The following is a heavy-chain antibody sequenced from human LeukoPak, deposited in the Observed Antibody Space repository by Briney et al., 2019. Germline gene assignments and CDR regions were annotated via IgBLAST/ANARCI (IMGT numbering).Heavy chain of an antibody. CDR3: AGSRDYGDPNWFDP. D-gene: IGHD4-17*01. CDR1: GFIFRTYS. V-gene: IGHV3-48*01. Sequence: GGSLRPSCAASGFIFRTYSMNWVRQAPGKGLEWGSHIISGSRVTFYADSVKGRFAISRDNYKNSLYLQMNSLGAEDTAVYYCAGSRDYGDPNWFDPWGQGTLVTVSS. CDR2: IISGSRVT. J-gene: IGHJ5*02.